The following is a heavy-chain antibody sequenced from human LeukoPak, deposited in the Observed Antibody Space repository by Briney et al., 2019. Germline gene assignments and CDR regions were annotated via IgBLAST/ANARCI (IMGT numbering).Heavy chain of an antibody. D-gene: IGHD3-22*01. V-gene: IGHV3-30*04. CDR3: ARDRITMIVVAVQWRANNCFDP. CDR1: GFTFSSYA. J-gene: IGHJ5*02. Sequence: GRSLRLSCAASGFTFSSYAMHWVRQAPGKGLEWVAVISYDGSNKYYADSVKGRFTISRDNSKNTLYLQMNRLRAEDTAVYYCARDRITMIVVAVQWRANNCFDPWGQGTLVTVSS. CDR2: ISYDGSNK.